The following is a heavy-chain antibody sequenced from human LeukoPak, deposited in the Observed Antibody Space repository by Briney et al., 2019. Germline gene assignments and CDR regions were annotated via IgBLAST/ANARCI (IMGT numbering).Heavy chain of an antibody. D-gene: IGHD3-16*01. V-gene: IGHV3-48*01. CDR2: ITSRSDTI. J-gene: IGHJ3*02. CDR3: ARVRGGGGSFDI. Sequence: GGSLRLSCAASGFTFSIYSMTWVRQAPGKGLEWVSYITSRSDTIYYADSVKGRFTISRDNAQNSLYLQMNSLRAGDTAVYYCARVRGGGGSFDIWGQGTMVTVSS. CDR1: GFTFSIYS.